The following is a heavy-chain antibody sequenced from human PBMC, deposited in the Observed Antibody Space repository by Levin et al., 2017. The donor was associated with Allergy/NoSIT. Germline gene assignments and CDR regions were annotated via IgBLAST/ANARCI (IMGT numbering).Heavy chain of an antibody. V-gene: IGHV3-7*05. Sequence: PGESLKISCAGSGFNFNNYWMSWVRQAPGKGLEWVANIRQDGSEKYYLDSVKGRFTISRDNAKKSLYLQMTFLSAEDTAMYYCATATDSAYPLNWFDSWGQGTLVTVSS. CDR3: ATATDSAYPLNWFDS. D-gene: IGHD5-12*01. CDR2: IRQDGSEK. J-gene: IGHJ5*01. CDR1: GFNFNNYW.